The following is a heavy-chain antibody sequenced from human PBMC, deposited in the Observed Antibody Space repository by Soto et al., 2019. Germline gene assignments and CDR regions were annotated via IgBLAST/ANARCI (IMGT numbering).Heavy chain of an antibody. CDR3: ARRIWGYHFWSGYRADCYYGMEV. CDR1: GYTFTGYY. J-gene: IGHJ6*02. V-gene: IGHV1-2*02. D-gene: IGHD3-3*01. CDR2: INPNSGGT. Sequence: ASVKVSCKASGYTFTGYYMHWVRQAPGQGLEWMGWINPNSGGTNYAQKFQGRVTMTRDTSISTAYMELSRLRSDDTAVYYCARRIWGYHFWSGYRADCYYGMEVWGQGTTVTVSS.